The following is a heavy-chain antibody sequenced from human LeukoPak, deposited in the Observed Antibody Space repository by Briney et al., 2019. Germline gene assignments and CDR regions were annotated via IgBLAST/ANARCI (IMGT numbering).Heavy chain of an antibody. D-gene: IGHD6-6*01. CDR3: ARLARGRWFDP. CDR1: GDSIRNYY. J-gene: IGHJ5*02. CDR2: IYDSGST. V-gene: IGHV4-59*08. Sequence: SETLSLTCTVSGDSIRNYYWSWIRQTPGKGLEWIGHIYDSGSTNYNPSLKSRVTISVDTSKNQFSLKVTSVTAADTAVYYCARLARGRWFDPWGQGTLVTVSS.